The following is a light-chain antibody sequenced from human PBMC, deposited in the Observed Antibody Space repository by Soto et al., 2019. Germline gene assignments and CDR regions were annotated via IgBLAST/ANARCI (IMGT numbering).Light chain of an antibody. CDR3: SSYAGSNNFVV. CDR2: EVS. CDR1: SSDVGAYSY. V-gene: IGLV2-8*01. Sequence: QSALPQPPSASGSPGQSVTISCTGTSSDVGAYSYVSWYQQHPGKAPKLMIYEVSKRPSGVPDRFSGSKSGNTASLTVSGLQAEDEADYYCSSYAGSNNFVVFGGGTKLTVL. J-gene: IGLJ2*01.